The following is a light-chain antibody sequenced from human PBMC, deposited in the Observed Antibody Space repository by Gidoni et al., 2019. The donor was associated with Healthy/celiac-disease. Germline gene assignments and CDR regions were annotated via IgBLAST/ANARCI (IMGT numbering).Light chain of an antibody. CDR1: NIGSKS. J-gene: IGLJ2*01. Sequence: SYVLTQPPSVSVAPGKTARLTWGGNNIGSKSVPGYQQKPGQAPVLVIYYDSDRPSGIPERFSGSNSGNTATLTISRVEAGDEADYYCQVWDSSSDHPGVVFGGGTKLTVL. V-gene: IGLV3-21*04. CDR3: QVWDSSSDHPGVV. CDR2: YDS.